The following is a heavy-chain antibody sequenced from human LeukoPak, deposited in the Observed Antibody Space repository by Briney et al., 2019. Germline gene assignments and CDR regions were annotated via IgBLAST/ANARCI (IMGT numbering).Heavy chain of an antibody. V-gene: IGHV4-34*01. D-gene: IGHD6-6*01. J-gene: IGHJ6*02. Sequence: SETLSLTCAVYGGSFSGYYWSWIRQPPGKGLEWIGEINHSGSTNYNPSFKSRVTISVDTSKNQFSLKLSSVTAADTAVYYCARWGAARRYYYYGMDVWGQGTTVTVSS. CDR2: INHSGST. CDR3: ARWGAARRYYYYGMDV. CDR1: GGSFSGYY.